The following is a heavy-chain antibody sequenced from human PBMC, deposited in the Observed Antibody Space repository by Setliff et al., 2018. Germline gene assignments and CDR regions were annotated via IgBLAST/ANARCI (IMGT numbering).Heavy chain of an antibody. CDR2: INPKTGGT. CDR3: ARSDHLVVDGFDV. V-gene: IGHV1-2*04. CDR1: GYAFTDNY. J-gene: IGHJ3*01. Sequence: ASVKFSCKTSGYAFTDNYIHWVRQAPGQGLEWMGWINPKTGGTNLAQKFQGWVSMTRDTSITTAYMELSRLTSDDMAVYFCARSDHLVVDGFDVWGQGTMVTVSS. D-gene: IGHD3-16*01.